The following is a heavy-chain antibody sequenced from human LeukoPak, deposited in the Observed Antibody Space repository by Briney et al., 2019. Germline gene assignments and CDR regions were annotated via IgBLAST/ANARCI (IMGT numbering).Heavy chain of an antibody. J-gene: IGHJ4*02. V-gene: IGHV4-59*08. Sequence: PSETLSLTCTVSGGSISSYYWSWIRQPPGKGLEWIGYIYYSGSTNYNPSLKSRVTISVDTSKNQFSLKLSSVTAADTAVYYCARQSVVVAATQFDYWGQGTLVTVSS. CDR3: ARQSVVVAATQFDY. D-gene: IGHD2-15*01. CDR1: GGSISSYY. CDR2: IYYSGST.